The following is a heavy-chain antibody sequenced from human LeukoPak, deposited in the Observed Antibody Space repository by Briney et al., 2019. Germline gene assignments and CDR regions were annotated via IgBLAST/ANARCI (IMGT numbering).Heavy chain of an antibody. CDR2: IYHSGST. D-gene: IGHD6-6*01. J-gene: IGHJ4*02. CDR3: ASGSSSSPDY. Sequence: PSETLSLTCTVSGGSICSGRYHWSWIRQPPGKGLEWIGFIYHSGSTYYHPSLKSRVTISVDRSKNQFSLKLSSVTAADTAVYYCASGSSSSPDYWGQGTLVTVSS. V-gene: IGHV4-30-2*01. CDR1: GGSICSGRYH.